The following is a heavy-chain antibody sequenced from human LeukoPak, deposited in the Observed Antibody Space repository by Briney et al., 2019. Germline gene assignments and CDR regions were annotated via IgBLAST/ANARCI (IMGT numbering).Heavy chain of an antibody. CDR1: GFSFNNYA. CDR3: AKDDGRESPFAY. V-gene: IGHV3-23*01. CDR2: ISGGGDAT. Sequence: GGSLRLSCAASGFSFNNYAMSWVRQAPGKGLEWVSAISGGGDATKYADSVKGRFTISRDNSKNTLYLQMNSLRAEDTAVYYCAKDDGRESPFAYWGQGTLVTAS. J-gene: IGHJ4*02. D-gene: IGHD1-26*01.